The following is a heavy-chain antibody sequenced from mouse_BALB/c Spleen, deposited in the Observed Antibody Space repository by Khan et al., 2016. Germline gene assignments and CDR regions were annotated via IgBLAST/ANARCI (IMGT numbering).Heavy chain of an antibody. CDR2: INTETGEP. CDR1: GYTFTDYS. D-gene: IGHD2-10*01. CDR3: ARRPTCYGNYFAY. J-gene: IGHJ2*01. Sequence: QIQLVQSGPELKKPGETVKISCKASGYTFTDYSIHWLKQAPGTGLKWMGWINTETGEPTYADDFKGRFDFALETSASTAYLQINDLQNEDTETYCVARRPTCYGNYFAYWGQGTTLTVSS. V-gene: IGHV9-2-1*01.